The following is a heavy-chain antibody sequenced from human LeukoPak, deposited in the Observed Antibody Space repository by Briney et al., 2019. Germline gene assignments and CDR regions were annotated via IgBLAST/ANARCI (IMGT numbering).Heavy chain of an antibody. J-gene: IGHJ3*02. V-gene: IGHV3-13*01. D-gene: IGHD6-19*01. CDR3: ARGFFVGTSVTRTTGGAFDI. CDR1: GFTFSDYD. Sequence: PGGSLRLSCAASGFTFSDYDMHWVRQGTGKGLEWVSAIGTVADTFYASSVKGRFTVSRENAKNSLYLQMNSLSAGDTAVYYCARGFFVGTSVTRTTGGAFDIWGQGTMVTVSS. CDR2: IGTVADT.